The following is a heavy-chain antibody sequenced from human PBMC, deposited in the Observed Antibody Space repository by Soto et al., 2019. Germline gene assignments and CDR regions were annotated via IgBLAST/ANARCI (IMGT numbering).Heavy chain of an antibody. CDR2: ISAYNGNT. J-gene: IGHJ4*02. CDR1: GYTFTSFG. Sequence: QVQLVQSGAEVKKPGASVKVSCKASGYTFTSFGISWLRQAPGQGLEWMGWISAYNGNTKYAQKLQGRVTMTTDTPXRXXYRELRGLRSDDTAVDYCVRDVGSMVRGIGPLFDYWGQGTLVTVSS. CDR3: VRDVGSMVRGIGPLFDY. D-gene: IGHD3-10*01. V-gene: IGHV1-18*01.